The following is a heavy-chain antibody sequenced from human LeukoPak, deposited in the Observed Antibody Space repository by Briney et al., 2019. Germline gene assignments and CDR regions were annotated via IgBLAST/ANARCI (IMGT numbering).Heavy chain of an antibody. CDR1: GFTFSSYW. V-gene: IGHV3-7*01. CDR3: ARVGRQGYYYYYMDV. J-gene: IGHJ6*03. D-gene: IGHD3-10*01. CDR2: IKQDGSEK. Sequence: GGSLRLSCAASGFTFSSYWMSWVRQAPGKGLEWVDNIKQDGSEKYYVDSVKGRFTISRDNAKNSLYLQMNSLRAEDTAVYYCARVGRQGYYYYYMDVWGKGTTVTVSS.